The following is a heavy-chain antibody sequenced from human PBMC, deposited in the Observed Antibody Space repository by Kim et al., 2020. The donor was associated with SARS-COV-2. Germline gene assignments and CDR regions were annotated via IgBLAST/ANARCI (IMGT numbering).Heavy chain of an antibody. Sequence: YPGSINYNPSLKSRLTISVDTSKNQFSLKLRSVTAADTAVYYCGRDRGYMWGQGTMVTVSS. CDR2: YPGSI. J-gene: IGHJ3*02. CDR3: GRDRGYM. D-gene: IGHD3-16*01. V-gene: IGHV4-59*01.